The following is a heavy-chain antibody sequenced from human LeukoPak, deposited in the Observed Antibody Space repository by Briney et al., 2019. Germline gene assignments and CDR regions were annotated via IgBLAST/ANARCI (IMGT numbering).Heavy chain of an antibody. CDR3: AKDTYYYDSSGYSYWYFDL. CDR1: GFTFSSYA. J-gene: IGHJ2*01. CDR2: ISYDGSNK. Sequence: PGRSLRLSCAASGFTFSSYAMHWVRQAPGKGLEWVAVISYDGSNKNYADSVKGRFTISRDNSKNTLYLQMNSLRAEDTAVYYCAKDTYYYDSSGYSYWYFDLWGRGTLVTVSS. V-gene: IGHV3-30-3*01. D-gene: IGHD3-22*01.